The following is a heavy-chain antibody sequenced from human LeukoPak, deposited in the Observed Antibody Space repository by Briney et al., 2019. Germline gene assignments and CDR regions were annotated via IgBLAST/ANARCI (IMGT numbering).Heavy chain of an antibody. J-gene: IGHJ5*02. V-gene: IGHV3-23*01. CDR2: ISGNGGFT. CDR1: GFTFSSFA. CDR3: AKWVGATDWFDP. Sequence: GGSLRLSCAASGFTFSSFALSWVRQAPGKGLQWVSTISGNGGFTYYPDSVKGRFTISRDRSRNTVYLQVNSLSAEDTAVYYCAKWVGATDWFDPWGQGTLVTVSS. D-gene: IGHD1-26*01.